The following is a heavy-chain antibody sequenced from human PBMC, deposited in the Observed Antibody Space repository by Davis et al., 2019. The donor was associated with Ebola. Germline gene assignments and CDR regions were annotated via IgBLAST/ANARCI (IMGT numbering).Heavy chain of an antibody. V-gene: IGHV3-23*01. J-gene: IGHJ6*04. D-gene: IGHD6-19*01. Sequence: GESLKISCAASNFSLSIYAMTWVRQAPGKGLEWVSAISGSGGSTYYSDSVKGRFTISRDHSKNTLYLQMNSLRAEDTAVYFCAKGGSGWPSDYSYGLGVWGKGTTVTVSS. CDR3: AKGGSGWPSDYSYGLGV. CDR1: NFSLSIYA. CDR2: ISGSGGST.